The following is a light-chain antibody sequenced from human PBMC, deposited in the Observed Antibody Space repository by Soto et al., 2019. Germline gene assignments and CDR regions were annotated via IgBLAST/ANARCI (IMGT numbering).Light chain of an antibody. V-gene: IGKV1-39*01. CDR3: QQSYSTPPT. CDR1: QSISNY. Sequence: DIQMTQSPPSLSASVGDRVTITCRASQSISNYLNWYQQKPGKAPKLLIFAATSLQSGVPSRFSGSGSGTDFTLTISSLQPEDFAAFYCQQSYSTPPTFGQGTKLEIK. J-gene: IGKJ2*01. CDR2: AAT.